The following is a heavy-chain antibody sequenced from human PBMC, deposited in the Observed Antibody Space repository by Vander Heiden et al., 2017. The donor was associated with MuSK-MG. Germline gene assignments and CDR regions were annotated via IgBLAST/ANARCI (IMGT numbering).Heavy chain of an antibody. V-gene: IGHV3-23*01. Sequence: EVQLSESGGGLVQPGGSLRLSCAASGFTFNNYAMNWVRQAPGKGLEWVSVISDSGGSTYYADSGKGRFTISRDNFRNTLYLKMSSLRAEDTAVYYCAKGAEYYYGSGSDDWGKETLVTGSS. CDR2: ISDSGGST. CDR1: GFTFNNYA. J-gene: IGHJ4*02. D-gene: IGHD3-10*01. CDR3: AKGAEYYYGSGSDD.